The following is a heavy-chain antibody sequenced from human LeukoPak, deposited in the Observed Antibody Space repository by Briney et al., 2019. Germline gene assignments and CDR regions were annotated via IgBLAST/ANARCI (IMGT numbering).Heavy chain of an antibody. J-gene: IGHJ6*04. V-gene: IGHV4-4*07. Sequence: SETLSLTCTVSGGSISSYYWSWIRQPAGKGLEWIGRIYTSGSTNYNPSLKSRVTMSVDTSKNQFSLKLSSVTAADTAVYYCARGLIVGATTKSFEDVWGKGTTVTVSS. D-gene: IGHD1-26*01. CDR3: ARGLIVGATTKSFEDV. CDR1: GGSISSYY. CDR2: IYTSGST.